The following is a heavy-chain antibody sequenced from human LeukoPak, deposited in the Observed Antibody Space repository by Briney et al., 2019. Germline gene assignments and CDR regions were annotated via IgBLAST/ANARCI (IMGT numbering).Heavy chain of an antibody. CDR1: GFTFSSYA. CDR2: ISGSGGST. V-gene: IGHV3-23*01. CDR3: AKDHDILKH. D-gene: IGHD3-9*01. Sequence: PGGSLLLSCAASGFTFSSYAMSWVRPAPGKGLEWVSAISGSGGSTYYADSVKGRFTISRDNSKNTLYLQMNSLRAEDTAVYYYAKDHDILKHWGQGTLVTVSS. J-gene: IGHJ4*02.